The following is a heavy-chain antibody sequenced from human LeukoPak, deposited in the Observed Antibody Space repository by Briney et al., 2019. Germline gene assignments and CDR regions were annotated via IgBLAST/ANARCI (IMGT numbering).Heavy chain of an antibody. CDR1: GFTFSNYW. CDR3: VRSAFHAGSGNYYDY. V-gene: IGHV3-74*03. D-gene: IGHD3-22*01. J-gene: IGHJ4*02. Sequence: GGSLRLSCAASGFTFSNYWIHWVRQAPGKGLVWVSRIDNAGSITTYADSVKGRFTISRDNAENTLYPQMNSLRVEDTAVYYCVRSAFHAGSGNYYDYWGQGTLVTVSS. CDR2: IDNAGSIT.